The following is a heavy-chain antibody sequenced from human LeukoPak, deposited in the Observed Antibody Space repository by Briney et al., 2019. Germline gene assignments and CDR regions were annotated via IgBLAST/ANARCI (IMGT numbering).Heavy chain of an antibody. D-gene: IGHD2-21*02. Sequence: GGSLRLSCAVSGFTVSSNHMSWVRQAPGKGLEWVSVIYNDGNTYYTDSVKGRFTISRDNSKNTVFLQMNSLRAEDTAMYYCARDREVVTARAQMDVWGKGTTVTVSS. J-gene: IGHJ6*04. CDR1: GFTVSSNH. CDR3: ARDREVVTARAQMDV. V-gene: IGHV3-53*01. CDR2: IYNDGNT.